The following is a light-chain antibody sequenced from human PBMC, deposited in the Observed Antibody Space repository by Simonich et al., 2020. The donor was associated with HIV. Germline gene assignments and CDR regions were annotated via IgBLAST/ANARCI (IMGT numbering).Light chain of an antibody. J-gene: IGKJ4*01. V-gene: IGKV3-15*01. CDR1: QSVNSK. CDR3: HQYNNRPLT. CDR2: ARS. Sequence: EIVMTQSPATLYVSTGERATLSCRASQSVNSKVAWYQQKPGQAPRLLIYARSTRATYIPARFSGSGSGTEFPLTISSIHSEDSAIYYCHQYNNRPLTFGGGTKVEIK.